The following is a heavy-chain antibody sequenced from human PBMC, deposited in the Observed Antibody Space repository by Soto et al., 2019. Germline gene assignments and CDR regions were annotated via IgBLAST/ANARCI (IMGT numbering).Heavy chain of an antibody. CDR2: INPNGGVT. J-gene: IGHJ6*03. CDR3: ARESGGATATLDYYYFYMVV. CDR1: GDTFNDYY. V-gene: IGHV1-2*04. D-gene: IGHD5-12*01. Sequence: QVQLVQSGAEVKKPGASVTVSCRSSGDTFNDYYIHWVRQAPGQGLEWMGWINPNGGVTKYAQKFQGWVSMTRDTSIRTVYMQLSRLRSDDTAVYYCARESGGATATLDYYYFYMVVWGTGTTVTDSS.